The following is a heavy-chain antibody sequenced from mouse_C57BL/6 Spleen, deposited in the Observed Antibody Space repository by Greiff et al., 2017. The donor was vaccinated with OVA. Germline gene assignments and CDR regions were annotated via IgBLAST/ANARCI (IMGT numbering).Heavy chain of an antibody. D-gene: IGHD2-4*01. Sequence: QVQLQQPGTELVKPGASVKLSCKASGYTFTSYWMHWVKQRPGQGLEWIGNINPSNGGTNYNEKFKSKATLTVDKSSSTAYMQLSSLTSEDSAVYDCATEGDYYDYDYAMDYWGQGTSVTVSS. J-gene: IGHJ4*01. V-gene: IGHV1-53*01. CDR2: INPSNGGT. CDR1: GYTFTSYW. CDR3: ATEGDYYDYDYAMDY.